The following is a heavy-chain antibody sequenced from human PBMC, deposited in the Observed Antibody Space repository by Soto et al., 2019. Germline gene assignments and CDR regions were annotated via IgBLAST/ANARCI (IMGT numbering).Heavy chain of an antibody. Sequence: QVQLQESGPGLVKPSQTLSLTCTVSGASITSGGYYWSWIRQHPGKGLEWIGYIYYSVTTYYNPSLKSRVIISLDTSKNRFSLNLSSATAADTAVYYCARAENERAGIYRPPDYWGQGTLVTVSS. J-gene: IGHJ4*02. D-gene: IGHD5-12*01. V-gene: IGHV4-31*03. CDR2: IYYSVTT. CDR3: ARAENERAGIYRPPDY. CDR1: GASITSGGYY.